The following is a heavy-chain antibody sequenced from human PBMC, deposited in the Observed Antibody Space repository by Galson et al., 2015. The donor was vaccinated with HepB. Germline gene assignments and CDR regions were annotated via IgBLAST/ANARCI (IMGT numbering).Heavy chain of an antibody. V-gene: IGHV1-24*01. CDR1: GYTLTDLS. CDR2: FDPADGDT. CDR3: ATADKPIYVSSGYYYDS. D-gene: IGHD3-22*01. Sequence: SVKVSCKVSGYTLTDLSMHWVRQAPGRGLEWMGGFDPADGDTIYAQKFQGRVTMTEDTSTDTAYMELSSLRSEDTAVYYCATADKPIYVSSGYYYDSWGQVTLVTVSS. J-gene: IGHJ4*02.